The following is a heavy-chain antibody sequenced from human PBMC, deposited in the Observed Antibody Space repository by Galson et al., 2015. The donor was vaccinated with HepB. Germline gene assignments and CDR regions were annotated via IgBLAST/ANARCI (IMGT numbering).Heavy chain of an antibody. J-gene: IGHJ4*02. CDR2: ISWNSGSI. Sequence: SLRLSCAASGFTFDDYAMHWVRQAPGKGLEWVSGISWNSGSIGYADSVKGRFTISRDNAKNSLYLQMNSLRAEDTALYYCAKAIIGDYAFLDYWGQGTLVTVSS. V-gene: IGHV3-9*01. D-gene: IGHD4-17*01. CDR1: GFTFDDYA. CDR3: AKAIIGDYAFLDY.